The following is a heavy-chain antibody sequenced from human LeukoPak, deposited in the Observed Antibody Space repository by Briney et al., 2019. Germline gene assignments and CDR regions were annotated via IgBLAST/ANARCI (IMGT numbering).Heavy chain of an antibody. D-gene: IGHD2/OR15-2a*01. Sequence: GGSLRHSCAASGFTFTNYCMNWVRQAPGKGLEWVDNVKPDGSDKYYVDSVKGRFTISRDNAKNSVYLQINSLRAEDTAVYYCARILAWGQGTLVTVSS. CDR1: GFTFTNYC. CDR3: ARILA. CDR2: VKPDGSDK. J-gene: IGHJ5*02. V-gene: IGHV3-7*02.